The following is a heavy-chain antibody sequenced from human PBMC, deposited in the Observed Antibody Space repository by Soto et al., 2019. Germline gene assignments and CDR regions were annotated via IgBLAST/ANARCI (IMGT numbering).Heavy chain of an antibody. V-gene: IGHV1-24*01. CDR1: GYTLTELS. Sequence: ASVKVSCKVSGYTLTELSMHWVRQAPGKGLGWMGGFDPEDGETIYAQKFQGRVTMTEDTSTDTAYMELSSLRSEDTAVYYCATQPLVEGFGVVPQMGGYFDYWGQGTLVNVSS. CDR2: FDPEDGET. J-gene: IGHJ4*02. D-gene: IGHD3-3*01. CDR3: ATQPLVEGFGVVPQMGGYFDY.